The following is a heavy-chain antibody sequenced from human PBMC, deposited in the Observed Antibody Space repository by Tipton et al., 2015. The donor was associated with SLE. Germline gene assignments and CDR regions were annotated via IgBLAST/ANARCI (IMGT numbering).Heavy chain of an antibody. CDR1: GGSISSSSYY. J-gene: IGHJ4*02. CDR3: ARKSYSSSH. Sequence: TLSLTCTVSGGSISSSSYYWGWIRQPPGKGLEWIGSIYYSGSTYYNPSLKSRVTISVDTPKNQFSLKLSSVTAADTAVYYCARKSYSSSHWGQGTLVTVSS. CDR2: IYYSGST. V-gene: IGHV4-39*01. D-gene: IGHD6-13*01.